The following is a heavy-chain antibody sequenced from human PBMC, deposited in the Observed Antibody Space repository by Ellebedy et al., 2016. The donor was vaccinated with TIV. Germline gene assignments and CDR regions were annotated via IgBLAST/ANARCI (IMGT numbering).Heavy chain of an antibody. Sequence: SETLSLXXTVSGGSISSYYWSWIRQPPGKGLEWIGYIYYSGSTNYNPSLKSRVTISVDTSKNQFSLKLSSVTAADTAVYYCARVGNFRTPPKDCGGDCSAFDIWGQGTMVTVSS. CDR3: ARVGNFRTPPKDCGGDCSAFDI. V-gene: IGHV4-59*01. J-gene: IGHJ3*02. CDR1: GGSISSYY. CDR2: IYYSGST. D-gene: IGHD2-21*02.